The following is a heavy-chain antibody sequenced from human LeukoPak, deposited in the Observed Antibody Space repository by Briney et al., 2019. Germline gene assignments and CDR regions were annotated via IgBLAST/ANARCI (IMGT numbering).Heavy chain of an antibody. D-gene: IGHD5-18*01. CDR1: GYTFTGYY. CDR3: ARGRVDTAMVYYYYYMDV. V-gene: IGHV1-2*02. Sequence: GASVKVSCKASGYTFTGYYMHWVRQAPGQGLEWMGWINPNSGGTNYAQKFQGRVTMTRDTSISTAYMELSRLRSDDTAVYYCARGRVDTAMVYYYYYMDVWGKGTTVTVSS. J-gene: IGHJ6*03. CDR2: INPNSGGT.